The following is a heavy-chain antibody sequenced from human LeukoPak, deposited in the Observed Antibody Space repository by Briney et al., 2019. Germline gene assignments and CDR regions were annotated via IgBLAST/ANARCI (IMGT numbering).Heavy chain of an antibody. V-gene: IGHV3-74*01. D-gene: IGHD5/OR15-5a*01. Sequence: GGSLRLSCAASGFTLSSYWMHWVRQAPGKGLVWVSRINSDGSSTTYADSVKGRFTISRDNARNTLYLQMNSLRAGDTAVYYCAKDLRPDGVYDFDYWGQGTLVTVSS. CDR3: AKDLRPDGVYDFDY. CDR1: GFTLSSYW. CDR2: INSDGSST. J-gene: IGHJ4*02.